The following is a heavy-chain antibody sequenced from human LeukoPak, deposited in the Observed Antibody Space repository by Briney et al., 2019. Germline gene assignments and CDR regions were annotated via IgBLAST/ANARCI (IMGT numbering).Heavy chain of an antibody. J-gene: IGHJ4*02. CDR2: MNPHTGDT. Sequence: ASVKVSCKASGYTFTSYDINWVRQATGQGLEWMGWMNPHTGDTGYAQRFQGRLIMTRDTSINTVSMELNSLRSEDTAVYYCAIGVPADYWGQGTLVTVSS. CDR1: GYTFTSYD. CDR3: AIGVPADY. V-gene: IGHV1-8*01. D-gene: IGHD2-2*01.